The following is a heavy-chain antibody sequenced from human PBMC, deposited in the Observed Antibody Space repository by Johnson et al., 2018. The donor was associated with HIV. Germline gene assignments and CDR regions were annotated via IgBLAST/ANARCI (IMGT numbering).Heavy chain of an antibody. D-gene: IGHD3-3*01. CDR2: IEYDGSNK. CDR3: AKDVKEWSPAFDI. J-gene: IGHJ3*02. Sequence: VQLVESGGGSVKPGDSLRLSCAASGFTFDDYGMHWVRQTPGKGLEWVTFIEYDGSNKYYLDSVKGRFTISRDNSKNRLYLQMNSLRAEDTAVYYCAKDVKEWSPAFDIWGQGTVVTVSS. CDR1: GFTFDDYG. V-gene: IGHV3-30*02.